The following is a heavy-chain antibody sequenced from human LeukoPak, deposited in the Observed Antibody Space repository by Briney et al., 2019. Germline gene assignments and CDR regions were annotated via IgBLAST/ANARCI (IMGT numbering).Heavy chain of an antibody. CDR1: GDSINSNY. Sequence: SETLALTCTVSGDSINSNYWSWIRQPPGQGLEWIGYIYTRGNTNYNPSLKSRVTISADTSKNHLTLKVSSVTAADTAVYYCVREVGDWFDPWGQGTLVTVSS. CDR2: IYTRGNT. J-gene: IGHJ5*02. CDR3: VREVGDWFDP. V-gene: IGHV4-4*09.